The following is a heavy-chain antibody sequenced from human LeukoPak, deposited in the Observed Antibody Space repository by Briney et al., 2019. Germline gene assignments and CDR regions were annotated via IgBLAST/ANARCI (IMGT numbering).Heavy chain of an antibody. Sequence: SETLSLTCTVSGGSVSSYYWSWIRQPPGKGLEWIGEINHSGSTNYNPSLKSRVTISVDTSKNQFSLKLSSVTAADTAVYYCARGTFRIQLWFGWFDPWGQGTLVTVSS. CDR2: INHSGST. V-gene: IGHV4-34*01. CDR3: ARGTFRIQLWFGWFDP. D-gene: IGHD5-18*01. J-gene: IGHJ5*02. CDR1: GGSVSSYY.